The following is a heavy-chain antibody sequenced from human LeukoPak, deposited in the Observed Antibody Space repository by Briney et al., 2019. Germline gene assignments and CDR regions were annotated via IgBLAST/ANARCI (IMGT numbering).Heavy chain of an antibody. CDR1: GYTFTSYG. D-gene: IGHD6-19*01. Sequence: GASVKVSCKASGYTFTSYGISWVRQAPGQGLEWMGWISAYNGNTNYAQKLQGRVTMTTDTSTSTAYMELRSLRSDDTAVCYCARDRPFGAVAGLDYWGQGTLVTVSS. CDR2: ISAYNGNT. CDR3: ARDRPFGAVAGLDY. J-gene: IGHJ4*02. V-gene: IGHV1-18*01.